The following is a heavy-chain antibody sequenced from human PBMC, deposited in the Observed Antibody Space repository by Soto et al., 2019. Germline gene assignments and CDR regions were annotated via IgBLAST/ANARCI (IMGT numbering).Heavy chain of an antibody. CDR2: INADGTST. D-gene: IGHD2-2*01. V-gene: IGHV3-74*01. CDR3: VKVLARGVGVPRFYFDS. CDR1: GFTFSNSW. Sequence: PGGSVRLSXAASGFTFSNSWMHWVRQVSGKGLEWDSRINADGTSTSYADSVKGRFTISRDNAKNTLYLHVNSLRAEDTAVYYCVKVLARGVGVPRFYFDSWGQGALVTVSS. J-gene: IGHJ4*02.